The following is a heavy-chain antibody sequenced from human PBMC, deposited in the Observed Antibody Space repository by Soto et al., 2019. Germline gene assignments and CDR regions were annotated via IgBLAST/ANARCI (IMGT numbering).Heavy chain of an antibody. CDR1: GGSISSGNYY. V-gene: IGHV4-30-4*01. CDR2: VSYSGRT. Sequence: QVQLQESGPGLVKPSQTLSLTCTVSGGSISSGNYYWSWIRQPPGQGLQWIGFVSYSGRTYYSASLKSRFTISVDTSKNQSSLNLSFVTAADTAVYYCATMGTPATGRYYFDYWGQGTLVTVSS. D-gene: IGHD1-7*01. J-gene: IGHJ4*02. CDR3: ATMGTPATGRYYFDY.